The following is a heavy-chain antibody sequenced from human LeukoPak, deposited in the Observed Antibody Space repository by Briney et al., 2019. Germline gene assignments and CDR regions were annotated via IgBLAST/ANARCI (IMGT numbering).Heavy chain of an antibody. J-gene: IGHJ4*02. V-gene: IGHV3-23*01. CDR3: AKGQWLEFNYFDY. CDR1: GFTFSSYA. Sequence: GGSLRPSCAASGFTFSSYAMSWVRQAPGKGLEWVSAISGSGGSTYYADSVKGRFTISRDNSRNTLYLQMNSLRAEDTAVYYCAKGQWLEFNYFDYWGQGTLVTVSS. D-gene: IGHD5-24*01. CDR2: ISGSGGST.